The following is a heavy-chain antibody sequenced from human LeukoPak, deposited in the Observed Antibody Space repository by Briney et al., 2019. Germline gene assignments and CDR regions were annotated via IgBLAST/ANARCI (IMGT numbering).Heavy chain of an antibody. CDR2: INHSGST. V-gene: IGHV4-34*01. J-gene: IGHJ4*02. D-gene: IGHD5-18*01. CDR1: GGSFSGYY. Sequence: SETLSLTCAVYGGSFSGYYWSWIRQPPGKGLEWIGEINHSGSTNYNPSLKSRVTISVDTSKNQFSLKLSSVTAADTAVYYCARKRRGYSYGTIFDYWGQGTLVTVSS. CDR3: ARKRRGYSYGTIFDY.